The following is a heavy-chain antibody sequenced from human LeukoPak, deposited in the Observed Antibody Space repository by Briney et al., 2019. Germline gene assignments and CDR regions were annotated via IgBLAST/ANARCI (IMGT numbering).Heavy chain of an antibody. Sequence: SETLSLTCTVSGGSISSGGYYWSWIRQHPGKGLEWIGSSYYSGSTFYNPSLKSRVTISVDTTKNQFSLNLSSVTAADTAVYYCARDHYGSGSYYFDYWGQGTLVTVSS. J-gene: IGHJ4*02. CDR1: GGSISSGGYY. V-gene: IGHV4-31*03. D-gene: IGHD3-10*01. CDR2: SYYSGST. CDR3: ARDHYGSGSYYFDY.